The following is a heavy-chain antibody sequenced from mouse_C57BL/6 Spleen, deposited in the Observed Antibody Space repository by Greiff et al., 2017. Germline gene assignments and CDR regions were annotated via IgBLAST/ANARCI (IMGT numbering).Heavy chain of an antibody. CDR3: ARSYDRGGYAMDY. Sequence: VQLQQPGAELVRPGSSVKLSCKASGYTFTSYWMHWVKQRPIQGLEWIGNIDPSDSETHYNQKFKDKATLTVDKSSSTAYMQLSSLTSEDSAVYYCARSYDRGGYAMDYGGQGTSVTVSS. J-gene: IGHJ4*01. D-gene: IGHD2-12*01. CDR1: GYTFTSYW. V-gene: IGHV1-52*01. CDR2: IDPSDSET.